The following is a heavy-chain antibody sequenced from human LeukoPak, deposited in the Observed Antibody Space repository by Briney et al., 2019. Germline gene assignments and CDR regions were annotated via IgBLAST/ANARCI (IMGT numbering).Heavy chain of an antibody. J-gene: IGHJ6*03. V-gene: IGHV3-21*01. Sequence: GSLRLSCAASGFTFSSYEMNWVRQAPGKGLEWVSSISSSSSYIYYADSVKGRFTISRDNAKNSLYLQMNSLRAEDTAVYYCASPPRYDFWSGQNYYYYMDVWGKGTTVTISS. CDR2: ISSSSSYI. D-gene: IGHD3-3*01. CDR3: ASPPRYDFWSGQNYYYYMDV. CDR1: GFTFSSYE.